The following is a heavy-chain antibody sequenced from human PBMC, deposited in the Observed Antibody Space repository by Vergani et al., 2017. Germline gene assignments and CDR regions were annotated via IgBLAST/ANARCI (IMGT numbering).Heavy chain of an antibody. CDR2: INHSGST. Sequence: QVQLQQWGAGLLKPSETLSLTCAVYGGSFSGYYWSWIRQPPGKGLEWIGEINHSGSTNYNPSLKSRVTISVDTSKNQFSLKLSSVTAADTAVYYCARGRRGVIILYYGMDVWGQGTTVTVSS. D-gene: IGHD3-10*01. J-gene: IGHJ6*02. CDR3: ARGRRGVIILYYGMDV. CDR1: GGSFSGYY. V-gene: IGHV4-34*01.